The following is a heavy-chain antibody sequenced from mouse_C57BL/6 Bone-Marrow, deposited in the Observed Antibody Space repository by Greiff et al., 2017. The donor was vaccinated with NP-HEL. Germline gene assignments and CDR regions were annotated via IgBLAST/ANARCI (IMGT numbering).Heavy chain of an antibody. CDR3: AREGFPLAFAD. Sequence: QVQLKQPGAELVKPGASVKLSCKASGYTFTSYWMHWVKQRPGQGLEWIGMIHPNSGSTNYNEKFKSKATLTVDKSSSTAYMQLSSLTSEDSAVYYCAREGFPLAFADWGQGTLVTVSA. CDR2: IHPNSGST. V-gene: IGHV1-64*01. CDR1: GYTFTSYW. J-gene: IGHJ3*01.